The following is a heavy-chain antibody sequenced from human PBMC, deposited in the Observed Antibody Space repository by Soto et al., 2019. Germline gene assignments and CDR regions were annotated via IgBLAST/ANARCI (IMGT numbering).Heavy chain of an antibody. J-gene: IGHJ5*02. CDR3: ARGVLLAAAGTLVVAWFDP. Sequence: QVQLVQSGAEVKKPESSVKVSCKASGGTFSSYAISWVRQAPGQGLEWMGGIIPIFGTANYAQKFQGRVTITADESTSTAYMELSSLRSEDTAVYYCARGVLLAAAGTLVVAWFDPWGQGTLVTVST. V-gene: IGHV1-69*01. CDR2: IIPIFGTA. CDR1: GGTFSSYA. D-gene: IGHD6-13*01.